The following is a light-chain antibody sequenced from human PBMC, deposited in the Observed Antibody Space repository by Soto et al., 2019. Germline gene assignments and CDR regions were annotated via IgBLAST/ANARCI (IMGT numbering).Light chain of an antibody. V-gene: IGKV1D-13*01. CDR2: DAS. Sequence: AIHLTPTPSALSASXGEIVSSTCRASQGISSALAWYQQKPGKAPKLLIYDASSLESGVPSRFSGSGSGTDFTLTISSLQPEDFATYYCQQFNNYPQTFGPGTKVDI. CDR3: QQFNNYPQT. J-gene: IGKJ3*01. CDR1: QGISSA.